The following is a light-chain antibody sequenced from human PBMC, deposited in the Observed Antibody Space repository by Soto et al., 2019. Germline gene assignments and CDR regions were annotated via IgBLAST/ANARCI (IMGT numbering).Light chain of an antibody. J-gene: IGKJ1*01. CDR2: GAS. Sequence: EIVLTQSPGTLSLSPGQRATLSCRASQRVMNTYLAWYQQKPGPAHRLLIYGASNRASGIPDRFSGSGSGTDFTLPISRLAPEDFAVYYCQQYGSSGTFGQGTKADVK. V-gene: IGKV3-20*01. CDR3: QQYGSSGT. CDR1: QRVMNTY.